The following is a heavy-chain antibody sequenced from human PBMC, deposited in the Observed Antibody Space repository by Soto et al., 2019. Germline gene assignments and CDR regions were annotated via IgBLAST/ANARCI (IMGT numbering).Heavy chain of an antibody. D-gene: IGHD2-15*01. CDR2: ISYDGSNK. V-gene: IGHV3-30*18. CDR3: AKYLRYDYSQDY. CDR1: GFTFSSYG. J-gene: IGHJ4*02. Sequence: QVQLVESGGGVVQPGRSLRLSCAASGFTFSSYGMHWVRQAPGKGLEWVAFISYDGSNKYYADSVKGRFTISRDNSKNTMYLQMNSLRAEDMAVYYWAKYLRYDYSQDYWGQGTLVTVSS.